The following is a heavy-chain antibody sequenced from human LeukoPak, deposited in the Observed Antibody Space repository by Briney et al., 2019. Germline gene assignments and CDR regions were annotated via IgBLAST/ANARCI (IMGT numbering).Heavy chain of an antibody. CDR1: GGTFSSYA. Sequence: GASVKVSCKASGGTFSSYAISWVRQAPGQGLEWMGRIIPIFGTANYAQKFQGRVTITTDESTSTAYMELSSLRSEDTAVYYCASYECELLRGYFDYWGQGTLVTVSS. V-gene: IGHV1-69*05. D-gene: IGHD1-26*01. CDR2: IIPIFGTA. CDR3: ASYECELLRGYFDY. J-gene: IGHJ4*02.